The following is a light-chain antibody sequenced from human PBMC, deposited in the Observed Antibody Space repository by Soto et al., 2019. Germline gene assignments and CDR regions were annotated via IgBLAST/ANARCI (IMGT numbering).Light chain of an antibody. CDR1: QSVSSY. V-gene: IGKV3-20*01. CDR2: GAF. J-gene: IGKJ1*01. CDR3: QQYGSAPRT. Sequence: EIVLTQSPATLSLTPGERATLSCRASQSVSSYLAWYQQKPGQAPRLLISGAFNRATGVPDRFSGGGSGTDFTLTISRLEAEDFAVYYCQQYGSAPRTFGQGIKVDIK.